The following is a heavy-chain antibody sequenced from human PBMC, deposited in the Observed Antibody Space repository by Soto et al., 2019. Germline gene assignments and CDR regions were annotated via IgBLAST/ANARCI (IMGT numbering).Heavy chain of an antibody. CDR2: IYPRDSDT. J-gene: IGHJ4*02. V-gene: IGHV5-51*01. Sequence: PGESLKISCKGSGYSFTSYWIGWVRQVPGKGLEWMGIIYPRDSDTRYSPSFQGQVTISADKSISTAFLQWSSLKASDTAMYYCVRPTDNWNPFDYWGQGTLVTVSS. D-gene: IGHD1-20*01. CDR1: GYSFTSYW. CDR3: VRPTDNWNPFDY.